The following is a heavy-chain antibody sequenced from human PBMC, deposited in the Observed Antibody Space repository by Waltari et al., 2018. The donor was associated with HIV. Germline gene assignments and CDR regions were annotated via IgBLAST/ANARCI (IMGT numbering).Heavy chain of an antibody. CDR3: ARYDGSNSGVDH. J-gene: IGHJ4*02. CDR2: IERSSSYI. CDR1: GFTFQSYS. V-gene: IGHV3-21*02. Sequence: EVQLVESGGGLVKPGGSLRLSCVASGFTFQSYSMSWVRQAPREWLGVDSSIERSSSYINYEDSLKVRFTISRDNANMSLYWQMNSLTAEDTAVYYCARYDGSNSGVDHWGQGILVTVSS. D-gene: IGHD3-22*01.